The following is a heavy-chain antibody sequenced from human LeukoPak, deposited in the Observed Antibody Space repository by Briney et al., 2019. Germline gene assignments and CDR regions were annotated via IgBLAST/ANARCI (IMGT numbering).Heavy chain of an antibody. V-gene: IGHV4-59*01. Sequence: SETLSLTCTVSGGSISSYYWSWIRQPPGKGLEWIGYIYYSGSTNYNPSLKSRVTISVDTSKNQFSLKLSSATAADTAVYYCARAWSGYYSLYYYYGMDVWGQGTTVTVSS. CDR3: ARAWSGYYSLYYYYGMDV. J-gene: IGHJ6*02. D-gene: IGHD3-3*01. CDR1: GGSISSYY. CDR2: IYYSGST.